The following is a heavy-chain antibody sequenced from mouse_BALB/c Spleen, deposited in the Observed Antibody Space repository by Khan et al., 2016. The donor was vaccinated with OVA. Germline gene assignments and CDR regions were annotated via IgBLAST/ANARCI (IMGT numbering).Heavy chain of an antibody. CDR1: GYTFTDYA. J-gene: IGHJ3*01. Sequence: QVQLQPSGAELVRPGVSVKISCKASGYTFTDYAMHWVKQRHAKSLEWIGVISTNYGDADYNQKFQGKASMTVDRSSSTVYMELARLTSEDSAIYYCVRGGNFAYWGQGTLVTVSA. CDR2: ISTNYGDA. D-gene: IGHD1-1*02. V-gene: IGHV1S137*01. CDR3: VRGGNFAY.